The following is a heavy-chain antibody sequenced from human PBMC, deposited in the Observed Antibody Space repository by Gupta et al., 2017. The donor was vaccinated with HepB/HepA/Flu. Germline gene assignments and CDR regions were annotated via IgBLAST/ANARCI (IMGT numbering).Heavy chain of an antibody. V-gene: IGHV3-23*01. J-gene: IGHJ4*02. CDR2: IRGSGDFT. Sequence: EVQLLESGGGLVQPGVSLRLSCEASGFPFSSYYRSWVSQAPGKGVEWVASIRGSGDFTEYADSVKGRLTINRDNSKSTLYLQMNSLRVEDTATYFWANWRGYQSEFEYWGQGSRVTVSS. D-gene: IGHD3-3*01. CDR1: GFPFSSYY. CDR3: ANWRGYQSEFEY.